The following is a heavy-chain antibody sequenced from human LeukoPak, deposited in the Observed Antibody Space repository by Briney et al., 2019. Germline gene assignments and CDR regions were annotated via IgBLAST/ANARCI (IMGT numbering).Heavy chain of an antibody. CDR1: GFSFSSYE. Sequence: GGSLRLSCVVSGFSFSSYEMNWVRQAPGKGLEWVSYISSSGSTIYYADSVKGRFTSSRDNAKNSLYLQMNSLRAEDTAVYYCARETSSGYYFDGFDLWGQGTMVTVSS. CDR3: ARETSSGYYFDGFDL. D-gene: IGHD3-22*01. V-gene: IGHV3-48*03. J-gene: IGHJ3*01. CDR2: ISSSGSTI.